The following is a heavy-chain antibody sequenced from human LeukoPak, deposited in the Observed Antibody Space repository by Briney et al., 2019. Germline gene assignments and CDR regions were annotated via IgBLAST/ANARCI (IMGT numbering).Heavy chain of an antibody. J-gene: IGHJ4*02. V-gene: IGHV3-48*02. Sequence: GGSLRLSCTASGFTFSTYSMHWVRQAPGKGLEWVSYISRTITPVYYADSVKGRFTISRDNAKNSLYLQVNSLRDEDTAVYYCVRDFYGYDYWGQGILVTVSS. CDR3: VRDFYGYDY. CDR1: GFTFSTYS. CDR2: ISRTITPV. D-gene: IGHD5-18*01.